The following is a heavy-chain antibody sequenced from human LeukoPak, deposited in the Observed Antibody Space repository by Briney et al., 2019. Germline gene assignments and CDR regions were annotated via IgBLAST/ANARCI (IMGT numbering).Heavy chain of an antibody. D-gene: IGHD6-19*01. CDR3: ASGSGWVFEN. CDR1: GFAFGSEA. Sequence: GGSLRLSCAVSGFAFGSEAMSWVRQSPARGLEWVASISPGGGTTYYADYVKGRFTISRENAKNSLYLQMNNLRVDDTAVYFCASGSGWVFENWGQGTLVTISS. CDR2: ISPGGGTT. V-gene: IGHV3-23*01. J-gene: IGHJ4*02.